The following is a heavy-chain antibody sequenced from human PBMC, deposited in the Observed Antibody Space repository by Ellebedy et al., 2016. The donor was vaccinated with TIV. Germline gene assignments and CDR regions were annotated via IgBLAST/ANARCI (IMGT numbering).Heavy chain of an antibody. CDR3: AGDQSGSGYFDY. D-gene: IGHD3-10*01. CDR2: IIPIFGTA. Sequence: AASVKVSCKASGGTFSSYAISWVRQAPGQGLEWMGGIIPIFGTANYAQKFQGRVTITADESTSTAYMELSSLRSEDTAVYYCAGDQSGSGYFDYWGQGTLVTVSS. CDR1: GGTFSSYA. J-gene: IGHJ4*02. V-gene: IGHV1-69*13.